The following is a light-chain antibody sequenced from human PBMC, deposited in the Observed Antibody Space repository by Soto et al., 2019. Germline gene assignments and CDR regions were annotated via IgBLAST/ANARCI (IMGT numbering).Light chain of an antibody. V-gene: IGLV2-14*01. CDR2: EVS. CDR3: CSYTRSSTLYV. CDR1: SSDVGGYSY. J-gene: IGLJ1*01. Sequence: QSALTQPASVSGSPGQSITISCTGTSSDVGGYSYVSWYQHHPGKAPKLMIYEVSNRPSGVSNRFSGSKSGSTASLTISGLQAEDEADYYCCSYTRSSTLYVFGTGTKVTVL.